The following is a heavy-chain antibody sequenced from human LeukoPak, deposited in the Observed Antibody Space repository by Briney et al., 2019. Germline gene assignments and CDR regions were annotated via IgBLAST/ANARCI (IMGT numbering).Heavy chain of an antibody. CDR1: GFTFSSYG. J-gene: IGHJ4*02. V-gene: IGHV3-30*18. D-gene: IGHD2-15*01. CDR2: ISYDGSNK. Sequence: LPGRSLRLSCAASGFTFSSYGMHWVRQAPGKGLEWVAVISYDGSNKHYADSVKGRFTISKDNSKNTLYLQMNSLRAEDTAVYYCAKRSAGCSGGSCYRKSPGRWDYFDYWGQGTLVTVSS. CDR3: AKRSAGCSGGSCYRKSPGRWDYFDY.